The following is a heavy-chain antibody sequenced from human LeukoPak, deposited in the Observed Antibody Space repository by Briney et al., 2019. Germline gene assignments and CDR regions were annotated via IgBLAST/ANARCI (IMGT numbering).Heavy chain of an antibody. Sequence: SETLSLTCTVSGGSISSYYWSWIRQPPGKGLEWIGYIYYSGSTNYNPSPKSRVTISVDTSKNQFSLKLSSVPAADTAVYYCARAWYNWRETYYFDYWGQGTLVTVSS. CDR1: GGSISSYY. V-gene: IGHV4-59*08. CDR3: ARAWYNWRETYYFDY. J-gene: IGHJ4*02. CDR2: IYYSGST. D-gene: IGHD1-20*01.